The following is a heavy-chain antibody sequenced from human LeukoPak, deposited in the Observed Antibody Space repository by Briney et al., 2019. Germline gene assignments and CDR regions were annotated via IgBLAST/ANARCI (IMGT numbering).Heavy chain of an antibody. Sequence: GGSLRLSCAASGFTFGDYYMSWIRQAPGKGLEWVSYISSSGSTIYYVDSVKGRFTISRDNAKNSLYLQMNSLRAEDTAVYYCARRIVATIAQYYFDYWGQGTLVTVSS. J-gene: IGHJ4*02. CDR1: GFTFGDYY. V-gene: IGHV3-11*04. D-gene: IGHD5-12*01. CDR2: ISSSGSTI. CDR3: ARRIVATIAQYYFDY.